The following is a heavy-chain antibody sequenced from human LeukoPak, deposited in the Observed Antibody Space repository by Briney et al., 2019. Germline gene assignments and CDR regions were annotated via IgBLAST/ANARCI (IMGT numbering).Heavy chain of an antibody. Sequence: ASVKVSCKASGYTFSGYYMHWVRQAPGQGLEWVGRINPNSGGTNYAQKFQGRVTMTRDTSISTAYMELSRLRSDDTAVYYCTRDRSVIYDSSAYYGWGQGTLVTVSS. V-gene: IGHV1-2*06. CDR3: TRDRSVIYDSSAYYG. CDR2: INPNSGGT. CDR1: GYTFSGYY. J-gene: IGHJ4*02. D-gene: IGHD3-22*01.